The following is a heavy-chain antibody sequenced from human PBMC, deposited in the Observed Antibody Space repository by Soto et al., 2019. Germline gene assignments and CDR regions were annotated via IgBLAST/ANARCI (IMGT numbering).Heavy chain of an antibody. Sequence: PXEPLSLTRRVSGCSISSYYWIWIRQPAGKGLEWIGRISPSGGTNYNPSLKRRVTVSLERSKNQFSLKLTSVTAADTALYYCARVPYCDGTTCHLPDHWGQGSLVTVSS. CDR1: GCSISSYY. CDR2: ISPSGGT. D-gene: IGHD2-2*01. J-gene: IGHJ4*02. CDR3: ARVPYCDGTTCHLPDH. V-gene: IGHV4-4*07.